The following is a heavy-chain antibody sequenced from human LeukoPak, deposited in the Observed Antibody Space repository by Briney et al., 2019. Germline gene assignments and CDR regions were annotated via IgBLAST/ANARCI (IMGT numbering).Heavy chain of an antibody. CDR1: GYTFTSYG. V-gene: IGHV1-18*01. CDR2: ISAYNGNT. J-gene: IGHJ5*02. Sequence: ASVKVSCKASGYTFTSYGISWVRQAPGQGLEWMGRISAYNGNTNYAQKLQGRVTMTTDTSTSTAYMELRSLRSDDTAVYYCARDAAFDTVTEYNWFDPWGQGTLVTVSS. D-gene: IGHD4-17*01. CDR3: ARDAAFDTVTEYNWFDP.